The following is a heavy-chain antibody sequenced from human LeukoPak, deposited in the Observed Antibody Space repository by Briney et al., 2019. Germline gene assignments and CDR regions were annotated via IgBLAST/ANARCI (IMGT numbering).Heavy chain of an antibody. CDR3: AREETTVTDDAFDI. CDR1: GFTFSSYW. CDR2: IKQDGSEK. J-gene: IGHJ3*02. Sequence: GGSLILSCAASGFTFSSYWMSWVRQAPGKGLTWVANIKQDGSEKYYVDSVKGRFTISRDNAKNSLYLQMNSLRAEDTAVYYCAREETTVTDDAFDIWGQGTMVTVSS. V-gene: IGHV3-7*01. D-gene: IGHD4-17*01.